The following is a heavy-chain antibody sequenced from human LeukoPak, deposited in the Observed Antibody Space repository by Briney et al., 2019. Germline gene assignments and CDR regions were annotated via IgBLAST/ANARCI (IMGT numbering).Heavy chain of an antibody. J-gene: IGHJ3*02. D-gene: IGHD3-22*01. V-gene: IGHV1-69*06. CDR2: IIPIFGTA. CDR1: GYTFTSYG. CDR3: ASNYDSSGYFDAFDI. Sequence: GASVKVSCKASGYTFTSYGISWVRQAPGQGLEWMGGIIPIFGTANYAQKFRGRVTITADKSTSTAYMELSSLRSEDTAVYYCASNYDSSGYFDAFDIWGQGTMVTVSS.